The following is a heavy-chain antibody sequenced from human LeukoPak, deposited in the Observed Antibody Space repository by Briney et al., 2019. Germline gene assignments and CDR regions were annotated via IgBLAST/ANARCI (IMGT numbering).Heavy chain of an antibody. D-gene: IGHD3-10*01. CDR2: IYYSGSTTYNPSLT. J-gene: IGHJ6*03. CDR3: ASIGSGHYMDV. CDR1: GGSISNYY. V-gene: IGHV4-59*01. Sequence: SETLSLTCTVSGGSISNYYWSWIRQPPGKGLEWIGYIYYSGSTTYNPSLTNYNPPLKSRVTISVDTSKNQFSLKLSSVTAADTAVYYCASIGSGHYMDVWGKGTTVTISS.